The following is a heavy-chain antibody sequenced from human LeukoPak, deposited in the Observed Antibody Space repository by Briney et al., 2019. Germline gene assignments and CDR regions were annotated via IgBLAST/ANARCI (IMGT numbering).Heavy chain of an antibody. D-gene: IGHD6-6*01. CDR1: GYTFTGYY. J-gene: IGHJ4*02. V-gene: IGHV1-2*02. CDR2: INPNSGGT. CDR3: ARGYSSSSTLLSPCDY. Sequence: ASVTVSCTASGYTFTGYYMHWVRQAPGQGLEWMGWINPNSGGTNYAQKFQGRVTMTRDTSISTAYMELSRLRSDDTAVYYCARGYSSSSTLLSPCDYWGQGTLVTVSS.